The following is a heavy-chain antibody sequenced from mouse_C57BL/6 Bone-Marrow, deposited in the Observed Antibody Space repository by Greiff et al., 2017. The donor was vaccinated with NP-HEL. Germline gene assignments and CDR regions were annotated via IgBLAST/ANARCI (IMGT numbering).Heavy chain of an antibody. V-gene: IGHV5-6*01. CDR2: ISSGGSYT. D-gene: IGHD1-1*01. CDR1: GFTFSSYG. CDR3: ARHVPFITTVGFAY. J-gene: IGHJ3*01. Sequence: EVQGVESGGDLVKPGGSLKLSCAASGFTFSSYGMSWVRQTPDKRLEWVATISSGGSYTYYPDSVKGRFTISRDNAKNTLYLQMSSLKSEDTAMYYCARHVPFITTVGFAYWGQGTLVTVSA.